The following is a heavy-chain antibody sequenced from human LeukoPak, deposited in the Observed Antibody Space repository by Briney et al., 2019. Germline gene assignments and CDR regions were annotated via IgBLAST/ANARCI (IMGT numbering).Heavy chain of an antibody. CDR2: INPNSGGT. J-gene: IGHJ4*02. V-gene: IGHV1-2*02. CDR1: GYTFTGYY. Sequence: ASVKVSCKASGYTFTGYYMHWVRQALGQGLEWMGWINPNSGGTNYAQKSQGRVTMTRDTSISTAYMELSRLRSDDTAVYYCARVWFGDHILDWGQGTLVTVSS. D-gene: IGHD3-10*01. CDR3: ARVWFGDHILD.